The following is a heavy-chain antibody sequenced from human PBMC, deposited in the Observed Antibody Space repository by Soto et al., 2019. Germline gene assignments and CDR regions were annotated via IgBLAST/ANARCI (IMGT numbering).Heavy chain of an antibody. J-gene: IGHJ3*02. CDR2: ISAYNDNT. Sequence: ALVKVSCKPSGYTFSSYAISWVRQAPGQGLEWMGWISAYNDNTNYVQKLQGRVTMTTDTSTSTAYMELRSLRSDDTAVYYCARGTGGNWAAFDIWGQGTMVTVSS. V-gene: IGHV1-18*01. CDR1: GYTFSSYA. D-gene: IGHD2-15*01. CDR3: ARGTGGNWAAFDI.